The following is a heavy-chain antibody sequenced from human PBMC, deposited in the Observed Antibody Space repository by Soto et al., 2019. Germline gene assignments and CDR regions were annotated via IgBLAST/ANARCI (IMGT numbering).Heavy chain of an antibody. CDR2: IYYSGST. D-gene: IGHD3-3*01. J-gene: IGHJ6*03. CDR1: GGSISSYY. CDR3: ARTNSDGVDFWSGYAYGRGAYYYYYYMDV. V-gene: IGHV4-59*01. Sequence: PSETLSLTCTVSGGSISSYYWSWIRQPPGKGLEWIGYIYYSGSTNYNPSLKSRVTISVDTSKNQFSLKLSSVTAADTAVYYCARTNSDGVDFWSGYAYGRGAYYYYYYMDVWGKGTTVTVSS.